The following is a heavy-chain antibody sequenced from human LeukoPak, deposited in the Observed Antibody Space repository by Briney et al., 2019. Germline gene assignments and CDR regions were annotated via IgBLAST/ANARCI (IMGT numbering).Heavy chain of an antibody. CDR3: ARDANVRNYGNSDY. D-gene: IGHD4-17*01. Sequence: ASVKVSFKASGYTFTGYYMHWVRQAPGQGLEWMGWINPNSGGTNYAQKFRGRVTITRDTSISTAYMELSRLTSDDTAVYYCARDANVRNYGNSDYWGQGNLVNVSS. V-gene: IGHV1-2*02. CDR2: INPNSGGT. J-gene: IGHJ4*02. CDR1: GYTFTGYY.